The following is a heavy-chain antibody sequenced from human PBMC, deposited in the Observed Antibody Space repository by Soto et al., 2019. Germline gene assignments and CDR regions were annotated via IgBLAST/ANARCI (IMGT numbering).Heavy chain of an antibody. D-gene: IGHD1-26*01. CDR1: GDSISSSSFY. V-gene: IGHV4-39*01. CDR3: ARRRIVPTTNFDY. CDR2: IFHTGAT. J-gene: IGHJ4*02. Sequence: PSETLSLTCTVSGDSISSSSFYWGWISQPPGQGLEWIGHIFHTGATYQNPTLKSRLRMSVDTSKNQFSLNLSSVTATDTAVYYCARRRIVPTTNFDYWAQGTLVTVCS.